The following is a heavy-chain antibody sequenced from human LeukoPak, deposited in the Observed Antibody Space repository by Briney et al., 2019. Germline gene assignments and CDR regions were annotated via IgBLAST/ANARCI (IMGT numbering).Heavy chain of an antibody. J-gene: IGHJ4*02. Sequence: ASVKVSCKASGYTFTGYYMHWVRQAPGQGLEWMGWLNPNNGQRDYAQKFQGRITMTRDTSISTAYMELSSLRSDDTAVYYCARGLYPSGTFPPDYWGQGTLVTVSS. CDR1: GYTFTGYY. V-gene: IGHV1-8*02. D-gene: IGHD3-10*01. CDR2: LNPNNGQR. CDR3: ARGLYPSGTFPPDY.